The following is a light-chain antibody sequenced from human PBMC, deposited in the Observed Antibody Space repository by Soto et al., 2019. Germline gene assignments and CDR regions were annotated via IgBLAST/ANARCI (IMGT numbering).Light chain of an antibody. CDR3: SSYEGMTTVV. J-gene: IGLJ2*01. CDR1: SSDVGGNNL. CDR2: EVH. V-gene: IGLV2-8*01. Sequence: QSALTQPPSASGSPGQTVTISCTGSSSDVGGNNLVSWYQHHPGNAPHLMIFEVHKPPSGVPDRFSGSESGNTSSLTVSGLQADEDADYYGSSYEGMTTVVFGGGTQLTVL.